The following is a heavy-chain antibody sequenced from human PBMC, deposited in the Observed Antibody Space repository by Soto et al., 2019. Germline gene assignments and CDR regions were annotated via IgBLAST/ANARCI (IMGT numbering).Heavy chain of an antibody. D-gene: IGHD3-22*01. CDR3: TGPRYDGSGTPFDH. V-gene: IGHV3-74*01. Sequence: EVQLVESGGGLVQPGGSLRLSCAASGFTFSSYWMHWVRQAPGKGLVWVSRISGDGSSTTYADSVKGRFIISRDNATNTLYLQMNSLRVEDTAVYYCTGPRYDGSGTPFDHWGQGTLVTVAS. J-gene: IGHJ4*02. CDR2: ISGDGSST. CDR1: GFTFSSYW.